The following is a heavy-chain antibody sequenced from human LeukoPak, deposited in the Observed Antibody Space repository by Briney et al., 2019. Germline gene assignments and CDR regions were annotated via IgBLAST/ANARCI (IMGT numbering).Heavy chain of an antibody. CDR3: ATVPIAAIDY. CDR2: ISSSSSYI. D-gene: IGHD6-13*01. J-gene: IGHJ4*02. V-gene: IGHV3-21*01. Sequence: GGSLRLSCAASGFTFSSYSVNWVRQAPGKGLEWVSSISSSSSYIYCADSVKGRFTISRDNAKNSLYLQMNSLRAEDTAVYYCATVPIAAIDYWGQGTLVTVSS. CDR1: GFTFSSYS.